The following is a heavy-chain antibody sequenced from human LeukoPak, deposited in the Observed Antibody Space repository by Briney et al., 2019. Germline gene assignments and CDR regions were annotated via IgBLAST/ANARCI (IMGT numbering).Heavy chain of an antibody. CDR3: ARGARGSYSD. Sequence: SETLSLTCTVSGGSISSYYWSWIRQPPEKGLEWIGYIYYSGSTNYNPSLKSRVTISVDTSKNQFSLKLSSVTAADTAVYYCARGARGSYSDWGQGTLVTVAS. V-gene: IGHV4-59*08. CDR1: GGSISSYY. CDR2: IYYSGST. D-gene: IGHD1-26*01. J-gene: IGHJ4*02.